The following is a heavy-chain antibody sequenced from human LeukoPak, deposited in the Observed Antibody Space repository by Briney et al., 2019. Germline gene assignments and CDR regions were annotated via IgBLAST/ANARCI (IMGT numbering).Heavy chain of an antibody. J-gene: IGHJ6*04. CDR1: GGSFSGYY. Sequence: PSETLSLTCAVYGGSFSGYYWSWIRQPPGKGLEWIGEINHSGSTNYNPSLKSRVTISVDTSKNQFSLKLSSVTAADTAVYYCAGHYGSGSYDVWGKGTTVTISS. CDR3: AGHYGSGSYDV. V-gene: IGHV4-34*01. D-gene: IGHD3-10*01. CDR2: INHSGST.